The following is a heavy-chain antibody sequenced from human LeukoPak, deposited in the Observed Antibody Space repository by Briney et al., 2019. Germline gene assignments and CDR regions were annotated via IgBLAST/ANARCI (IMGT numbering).Heavy chain of an antibody. J-gene: IGHJ3*02. CDR2: VFYSGST. V-gene: IGHV4-39*07. Sequence: NPSETLSLTCTVSGGSISTSNYYWGWIRQPPGKGLEWIGNVFYSGSTYYSPSLKSRVTISLDTSRNQFSLKLNSVTAADTAVYYCAKSNSYGLVDIWGQGTMVTVSS. D-gene: IGHD3-16*02. CDR1: GGSISTSNYY. CDR3: AKSNSYGLVDI.